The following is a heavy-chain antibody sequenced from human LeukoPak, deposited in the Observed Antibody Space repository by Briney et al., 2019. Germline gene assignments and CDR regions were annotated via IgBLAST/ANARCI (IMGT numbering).Heavy chain of an antibody. J-gene: IGHJ5*02. CDR3: AREVSGWYWFDP. V-gene: IGHV4-31*03. Sequence: SETLSLICTVSGGSIISGGYYWTWIRQHPGRGLEWIGYINYSGYSYYNPSLKSRVIISLDTSKNQFSLNLSSVTAADTAVYYCAREVSGWYWFDPWGRGTLVTVSS. D-gene: IGHD6-19*01. CDR2: INYSGYS. CDR1: GGSIISGGYY.